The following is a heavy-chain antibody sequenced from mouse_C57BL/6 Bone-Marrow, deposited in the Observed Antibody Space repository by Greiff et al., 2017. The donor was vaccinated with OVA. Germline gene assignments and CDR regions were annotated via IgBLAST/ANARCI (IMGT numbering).Heavy chain of an antibody. D-gene: IGHD3-2*02. V-gene: IGHV7-3*01. CDR3: ARYRTAQATGYAMDY. Sequence: EVHLVESGGGLVQPGGSLSLSCAASGFTFTDYYMSWVRQPPGKALEWLGFIRNKANGYTTEYSASVKGRFTISRDNSKSILYLQMNSLRAEDSATYYCARYRTAQATGYAMDYWGQGTSVTVSS. CDR1: GFTFTDYY. J-gene: IGHJ4*01. CDR2: IRNKANGYTT.